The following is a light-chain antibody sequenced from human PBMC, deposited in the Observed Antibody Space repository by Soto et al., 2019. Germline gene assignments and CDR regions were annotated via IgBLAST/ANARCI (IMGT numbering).Light chain of an antibody. CDR3: SSYTSSSTVI. Sequence: QSALTQPASVSGSPGQSITISCTGTSSDVGGYNFVSWYQHPPGKAPKLMIYDVSNRPSGVSNRFSGSKSANTASLTISGLQAEDEADYYCSSYTSSSTVIFGGGTKLTVL. V-gene: IGLV2-14*03. CDR1: SSDVGGYNF. J-gene: IGLJ2*01. CDR2: DVS.